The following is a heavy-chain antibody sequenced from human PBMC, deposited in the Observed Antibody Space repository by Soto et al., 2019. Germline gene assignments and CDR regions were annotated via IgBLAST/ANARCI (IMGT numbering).Heavy chain of an antibody. D-gene: IGHD2-15*01. CDR2: IFSNDEK. CDR3: ARIPCSGGSCYSFDD. Sequence: LAHIFSNDEKSYSTSLKSRLTISKDTSKSQVVLTMTNMDPVDTATYYCARIPCSGGSCYSFDDWGQGTLVTVSS. J-gene: IGHJ4*02. V-gene: IGHV2-26*01.